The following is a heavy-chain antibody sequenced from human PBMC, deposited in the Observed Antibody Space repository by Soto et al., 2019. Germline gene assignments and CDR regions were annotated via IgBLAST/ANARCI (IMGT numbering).Heavy chain of an antibody. J-gene: IGHJ4*02. CDR2: ISSSSSYI. Sequence: EVQLVESGGGLVKPGGSLRLSCAASGFTFISYSMNWVRQAPGKGLEWVSSISSSSSYIYYADSVKGRFTISRDNAKNSLYLQMNSLRAEDTAVYYCARDVAYCGGDCYGLDYWGQGTLVTVSS. CDR3: ARDVAYCGGDCYGLDY. D-gene: IGHD2-21*02. CDR1: GFTFISYS. V-gene: IGHV3-21*01.